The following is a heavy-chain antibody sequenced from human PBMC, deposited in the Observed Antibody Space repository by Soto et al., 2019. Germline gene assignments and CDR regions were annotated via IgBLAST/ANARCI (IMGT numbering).Heavy chain of an antibody. CDR2: INHSGST. V-gene: IGHV4-34*01. CDR1: GYSGGWY. J-gene: IGHJ3*02. Sequence: GYSGGWYWRRIQKPQGKGREWIGEINHSGSTNYNPSLKSRVTISVDTSKNQFSLKLSSVTAADTAVYYCARAYSTNGVCRTYYDAFDIWGQLTIVSDSS. CDR3: ARAYSTNGVCRTYYDAFDI. D-gene: IGHD2-8*01.